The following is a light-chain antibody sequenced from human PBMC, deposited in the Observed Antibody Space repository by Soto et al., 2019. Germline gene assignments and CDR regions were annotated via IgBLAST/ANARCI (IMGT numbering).Light chain of an antibody. V-gene: IGKV3-15*01. CDR3: EQYHDWPPWT. J-gene: IGKJ1*01. Sequence: ETVMTQSPATLSVSPGERATLSCRASQSVSSNLAWYQQKPGQAPRLLIYGASTKATGIPTRVSGRGSGTEFTLTISRLQSDDFALYYCEQYHDWPPWTFGQGTKVEV. CDR1: QSVSSN. CDR2: GAS.